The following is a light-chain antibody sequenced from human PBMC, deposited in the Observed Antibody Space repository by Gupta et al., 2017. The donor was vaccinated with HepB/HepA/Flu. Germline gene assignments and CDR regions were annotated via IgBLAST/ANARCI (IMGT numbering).Light chain of an antibody. Sequence: QSVLTQPPSVSEASRQRVTISCSGSSSNIGNNAVNWYQQLPGKAPNLLIYYDDLLPSGVSDRFSGSKSGTSASFAISGLQSEDEADYYCAASDDSLNGLVFGGGTKLTVL. V-gene: IGLV1-36*01. J-gene: IGLJ2*01. CDR2: YDD. CDR1: SSNIGNNA. CDR3: AASDDSLNGLV.